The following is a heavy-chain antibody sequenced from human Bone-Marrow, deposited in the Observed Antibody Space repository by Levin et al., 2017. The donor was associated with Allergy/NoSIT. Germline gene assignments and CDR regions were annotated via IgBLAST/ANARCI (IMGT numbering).Heavy chain of an antibody. CDR3: ARDTWMVAAITTFDY. CDR1: GFTSSFNG. CDR2: IWSDGSKQ. V-gene: IGHV3-33*01. Sequence: GGSLRLSCAASGFTSSFNGMHWVRQAPGKGLEWVAAIWSDGSKQYYADSVKGRFTISRDNSKSTLYLQMNSLRAEDTALYYCARDTWMVAAITTFDYWGQGTLVTVSS. J-gene: IGHJ4*02. D-gene: IGHD2-21*02.